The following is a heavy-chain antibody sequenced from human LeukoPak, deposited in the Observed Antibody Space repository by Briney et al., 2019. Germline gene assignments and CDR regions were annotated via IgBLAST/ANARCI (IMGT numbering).Heavy chain of an antibody. CDR3: AKASSIAVSD. CDR2: IRYDGSNK. CDR1: GFTFSSYG. V-gene: IGHV3-30*02. D-gene: IGHD6-19*01. Sequence: GGSLRLSCAASGFTFSSYGMHWVRQAPGKGLEWVAFIRYDGSNKHYADSVKGRSTISRDNSKNTLYLQMNSLRAEDTAVYYCAKASSIAVSDWGQGTLVTVSP. J-gene: IGHJ4*02.